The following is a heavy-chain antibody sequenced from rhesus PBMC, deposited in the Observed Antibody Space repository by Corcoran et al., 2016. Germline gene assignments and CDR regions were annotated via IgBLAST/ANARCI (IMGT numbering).Heavy chain of an antibody. V-gene: IGHV4-80*01. CDR2: INGNSGST. J-gene: IGHJ4*01. CDR3: ARSPDYGNYYSYFDY. D-gene: IGHD4-35*01. CDR1: GGSFRRFW. Sequence: QVQLQESGPGLVKPSETLSLTCAVSGGSFRRFWGSWIRQSPGTGLEWIGEINGNSGSTNYKPSLKSRLTISKDTSKNQFSLKLSSVTAADTAVYYCARSPDYGNYYSYFDYWGQGVLVTVSS.